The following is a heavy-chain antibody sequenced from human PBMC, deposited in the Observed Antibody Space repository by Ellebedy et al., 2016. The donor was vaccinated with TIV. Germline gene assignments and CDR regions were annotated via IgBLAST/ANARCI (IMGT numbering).Heavy chain of an antibody. V-gene: IGHV4-59*01. CDR3: AVKGGYYGAFDI. CDR2: IYYSGST. Sequence: SETLSLXXTVSGGSISSYYWSWIRQPPGKGLEWIGYIYYSGSTNYNPSLKSRVTISVDTSKHQFSLKLSSVTAADTAVYYCAVKGGYYGAFDIWGQGTMVTVSS. D-gene: IGHD3-22*01. CDR1: GGSISSYY. J-gene: IGHJ3*02.